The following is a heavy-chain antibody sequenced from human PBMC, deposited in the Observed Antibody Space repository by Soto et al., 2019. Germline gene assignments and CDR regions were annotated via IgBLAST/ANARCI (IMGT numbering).Heavy chain of an antibody. D-gene: IGHD3-3*02. CDR3: AKNHRSFLEWSTVSWFDP. CDR1: GFAFSNYN. V-gene: IGHV3-21*04. CDR2: ISSSGTYI. J-gene: IGHJ5*02. Sequence: PGGSLRLSCAASGFAASGFAFSNYNMNWVRQAPGKGLEWVSSISSSGTYIYYADSVKGRFTISRDNSKNTLYLQMNSLRAEDTAVYYCAKNHRSFLEWSTVSWFDPWGQGTLVTVSS.